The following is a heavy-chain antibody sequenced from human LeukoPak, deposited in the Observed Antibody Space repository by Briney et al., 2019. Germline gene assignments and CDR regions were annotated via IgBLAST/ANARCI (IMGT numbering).Heavy chain of an antibody. J-gene: IGHJ4*02. CDR2: VNNDGSSK. D-gene: IGHD5/OR15-5a*01. Sequence: GGSLRLSCAASGFIFSNYWMHWVRQAPGKGLVGVSRVNNDGSSKTYADSVKGRFTISRDNAKNTLYLQMNSLRAEDTAVYYCAKGGLRVTDYWGQGNLVTVSS. CDR1: GFIFSNYW. V-gene: IGHV3-74*03. CDR3: AKGGLRVTDY.